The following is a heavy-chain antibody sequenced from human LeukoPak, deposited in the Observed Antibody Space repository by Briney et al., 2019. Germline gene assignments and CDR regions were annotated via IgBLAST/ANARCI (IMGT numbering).Heavy chain of an antibody. D-gene: IGHD6-6*01. V-gene: IGHV3-20*04. Sequence: PGGSLRLSCAASGFTFSSYGMSWVRQAPGKGLEWVSGINWNGGSTGYADSVKGRFTISRDNAKNSLYLQMNSLRAEDTALYYCARYFGRAAPPLYYYYYMDVWGKGTTVTVSS. CDR2: INWNGGST. CDR1: GFTFSSYG. CDR3: ARYFGRAAPPLYYYYYMDV. J-gene: IGHJ6*03.